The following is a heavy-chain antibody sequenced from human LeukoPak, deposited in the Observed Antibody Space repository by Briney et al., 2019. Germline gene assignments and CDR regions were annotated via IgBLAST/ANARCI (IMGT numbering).Heavy chain of an antibody. D-gene: IGHD5-24*01. CDR2: IYTSGST. CDR3: ARGEGYNFDY. Sequence: SETLSLTCTVSGGSISSGSYYWSWIRQPAGKGLEWIGRIYTSGSTNYNPSLKSRVTISVDTSKNQFSLKLSSVTAADTAVYYCARGEGYNFDYWGQGTLVTVSS. CDR1: GGSISSGSYY. J-gene: IGHJ4*02. V-gene: IGHV4-61*02.